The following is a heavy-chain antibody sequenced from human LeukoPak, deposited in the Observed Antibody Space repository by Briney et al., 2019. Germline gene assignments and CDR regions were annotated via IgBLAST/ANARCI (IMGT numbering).Heavy chain of an antibody. CDR2: IYPGDSGP. Sequence: GESLKISCKVSGYSFTSYCIGWVRQMPGKGLEWMGIIYPGDSGPTYSPSFQGQVTISVDKSINTAYLQWSSLQASDTAMYYCGMSGDRVPLQDDVLDVWGQGTMVTLST. V-gene: IGHV5-51*01. CDR3: GMSGDRVPLQDDVLDV. D-gene: IGHD1-26*01. J-gene: IGHJ3*01. CDR1: GYSFTSYC.